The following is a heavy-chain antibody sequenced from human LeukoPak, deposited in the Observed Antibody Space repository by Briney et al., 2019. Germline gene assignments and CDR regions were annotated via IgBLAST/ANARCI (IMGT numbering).Heavy chain of an antibody. CDR1: GFAFSSYW. CDR3: ARGQTTVTN. V-gene: IGHV3-7*03. Sequence: GGSLRLSCAASGFAFSSYWMSWVRQAPGKGLEWVANIKQDGSEKYYVDSVKGRFTISRDNAKNSLYLQMSSLRAEDTAVYFCARGQTTVTNWGQGTLVTVSS. J-gene: IGHJ4*02. D-gene: IGHD4-17*01. CDR2: IKQDGSEK.